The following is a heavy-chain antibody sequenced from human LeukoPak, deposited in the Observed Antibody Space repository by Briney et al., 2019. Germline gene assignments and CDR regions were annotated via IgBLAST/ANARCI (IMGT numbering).Heavy chain of an antibody. D-gene: IGHD3-10*01. CDR2: ISYDGSNV. CDR1: GFTFRSSG. V-gene: IGHV3-30*03. J-gene: IGHJ4*02. CDR3: AGNYGPYYFDY. Sequence: GGSLRLSCAASGFTFRSSGMHWVRQAPGKGLEWVAVISYDGSNVYSADSVKGRFTISRDNSKNTVYLQMNSLRAEDTAVYYCAGNYGPYYFDYWGQGTLVTVSS.